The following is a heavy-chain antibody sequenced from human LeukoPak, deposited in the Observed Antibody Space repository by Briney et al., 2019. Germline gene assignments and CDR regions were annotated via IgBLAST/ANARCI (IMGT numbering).Heavy chain of an antibody. CDR1: GDSVSSNSAA. CDR3: ARGSDFWSGYYDY. CDR2: TYYRSKWYN. D-gene: IGHD3-3*01. J-gene: IGHJ4*02. V-gene: IGHV6-1*01. Sequence: SQTLSLTCAISGDSVSSNSAAWNWIRQSPSRGLEWLGRTYYRSKWYNDYAVSVKSRITINPDTSKNQFSLKLSSVTAADTAVYYCARGSDFWSGYYDYWGQGTLVTVSS.